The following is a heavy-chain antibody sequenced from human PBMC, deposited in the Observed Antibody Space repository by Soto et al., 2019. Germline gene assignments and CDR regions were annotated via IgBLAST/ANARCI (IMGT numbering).Heavy chain of an antibody. J-gene: IGHJ6*02. CDR3: AITPDVIIASDYYYSGMDV. CDR2: IIPISDPT. Sequence: QLQLVQSGAEVKKPGSSVKVSCKASGGTFSSYAISWVRQAPGQGLEWMGGIIPISDPTNYAQKLQGRVTVTADESASTAYMELSSLRSEDTAVYYCAITPDVIIASDYYYSGMDVWGQGTTVTVSS. V-gene: IGHV1-69*01. D-gene: IGHD2-21*01. CDR1: GGTFSSYA.